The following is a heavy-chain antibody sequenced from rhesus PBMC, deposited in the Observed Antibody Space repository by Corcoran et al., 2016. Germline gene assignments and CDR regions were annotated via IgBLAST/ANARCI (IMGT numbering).Heavy chain of an antibody. D-gene: IGHD4-29*01. CDR1: GGSISSNY. Sequence: QLQLQESGPGLVKPSETLSVTCAVSGGSISSNYWSWIRQAPGKGLEWLGFIYGSGSSTHSNPSLKRRVTLSVDTSKNQFSLKLSSVTAADTAVYYCANIVAASDAFDFWGQGLRVTVSS. V-gene: IGHV4-169*01. CDR3: ANIVAASDAFDF. J-gene: IGHJ3*01. CDR2: IYGSGSST.